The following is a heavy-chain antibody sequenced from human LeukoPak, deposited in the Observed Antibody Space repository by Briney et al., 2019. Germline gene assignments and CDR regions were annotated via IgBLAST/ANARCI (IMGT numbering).Heavy chain of an antibody. CDR3: ARAYIVNTNGDNVYYYMDV. V-gene: IGHV1-69*06. D-gene: IGHD5-24*01. CDR1: RGTFTFGTAG. J-gene: IGHJ6*03. CDR2: IIPLFDSP. Sequence: ASVKVSCKASRGTFTFGTAGVTWVRQASGQRLEWLGGIIPLFDSPHYAPNFQGRLTITADRFSGVAYMDLSSLSSEDTAIYYCARAYIVNTNGDNVYYYMDVWGTGTTVTVSS.